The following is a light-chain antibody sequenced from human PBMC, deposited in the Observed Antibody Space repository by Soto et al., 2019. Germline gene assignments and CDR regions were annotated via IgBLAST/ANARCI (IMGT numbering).Light chain of an antibody. J-gene: IGLJ3*02. CDR2: RND. CDR1: SSNIGSNY. Sequence: QSVLTQPPSASGTPGQRVTISCSGSSSNIGSNYVYWYRQLPGTAPNVLIYRNDERPSGVPDRFSGSKSGSSASLTISGLRFEDEADYYSSAWDDSLSGPVFGRGTKLTVL. V-gene: IGLV1-47*01. CDR3: SAWDDSLSGPV.